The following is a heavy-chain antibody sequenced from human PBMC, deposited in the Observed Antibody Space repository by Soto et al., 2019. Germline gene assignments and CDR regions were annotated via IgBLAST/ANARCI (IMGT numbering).Heavy chain of an antibody. J-gene: IGHJ6*02. D-gene: IGHD1-26*01. CDR3: ARLPYSGSYYYGMDV. CDR1: GGSISSSSYY. CDR2: IYYSGST. V-gene: IGHV4-39*01. Sequence: PETLSLTCTVSGGSISSSSYYWGWIRQPPGKGLEWIGRIYYSGSTYYNPSLKSRVTISVDTSKNQFSLKLSSVTAADTAVYYCARLPYSGSYYYGMDVWGQGTTVT.